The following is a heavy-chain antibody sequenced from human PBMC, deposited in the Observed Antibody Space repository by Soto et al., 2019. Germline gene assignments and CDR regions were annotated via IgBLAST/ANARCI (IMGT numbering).Heavy chain of an antibody. CDR1: GDSISRNGFF. CDR3: ARGTMLRGPGYYYAMDV. V-gene: IGHV4-31*03. Sequence: SETLSLTCTVSGDSISRNGFFWTWIRQHPGKGLEWIGYIYNSGSSYYNPSLKSRVIISVDTSKNHFSLNLTAVTAADTAVYYCARGTMLRGPGYYYAMDVWGQGTTVTVSS. CDR2: IYNSGSS. J-gene: IGHJ6*02. D-gene: IGHD3-10*01.